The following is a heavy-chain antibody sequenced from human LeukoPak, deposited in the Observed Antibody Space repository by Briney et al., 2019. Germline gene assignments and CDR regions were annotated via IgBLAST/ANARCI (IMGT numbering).Heavy chain of an antibody. CDR3: AREYCSGGSCLDAFDF. V-gene: IGHV1-46*01. Sequence: GPSLKVSFKASGYSFTSYNMHWVRQAPGQGLEWMGIINPSGGSTRYAQKFQGRVTMTRDTSTNTVYMELSSLRSEDTAVYYCAREYCSGGSCLDAFDFWGQGTMVTVSS. D-gene: IGHD2-15*01. J-gene: IGHJ3*01. CDR1: GYSFTSYN. CDR2: INPSGGST.